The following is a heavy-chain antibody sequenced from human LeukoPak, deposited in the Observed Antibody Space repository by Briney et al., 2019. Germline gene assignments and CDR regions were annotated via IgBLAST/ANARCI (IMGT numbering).Heavy chain of an antibody. V-gene: IGHV3-66*01. CDR2: IYSGGST. CDR3: ARSVGGSIDDSSGYPDY. D-gene: IGHD3-22*01. Sequence: GGSLRLSCTASGFTVSSNYMSWVRQAPGKGLEWVSVIYSGGSTYYADSVKGRFTISRDNSKNTLYLQMNSLRAEDTAVYYCARSVGGSIDDSSGYPDYWGQGTLVTVSS. J-gene: IGHJ4*02. CDR1: GFTVSSNY.